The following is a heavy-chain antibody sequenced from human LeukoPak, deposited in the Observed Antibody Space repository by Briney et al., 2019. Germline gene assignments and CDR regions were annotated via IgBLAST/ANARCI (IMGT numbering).Heavy chain of an antibody. CDR3: AKDLGWELPAEAY. CDR1: GFTFKNYV. J-gene: IGHJ4*02. D-gene: IGHD1-26*01. CDR2: IYGSGVSI. V-gene: IGHV3-23*01. Sequence: GGSLRLSCVASGFTFKNYVMNWVRQPPGKGLEWLATIYGSGVSISYADSVKGRFTISRDNSNNTLYLQMNSLRAEDTAMYYCAKDLGWELPAEAYWGQGILVTVSS.